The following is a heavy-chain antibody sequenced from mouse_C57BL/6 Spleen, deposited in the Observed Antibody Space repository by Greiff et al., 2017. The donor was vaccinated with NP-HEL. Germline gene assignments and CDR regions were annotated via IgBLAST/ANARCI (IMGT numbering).Heavy chain of an antibody. D-gene: IGHD2-1*01. V-gene: IGHV1-50*01. CDR2: IDPSDSYT. CDR1: GYTFTSYW. CDR3: ARNYYYGTTEGFAY. J-gene: IGHJ3*01. Sequence: VQLQQSGAELVKPGASVKLSCKASGYTFTSYWMQWVKQRPGQGLEWIGEIDPSDSYTNYNQKFKGKATLTVDTSSSTAYMQLSSLTSEDSAVYYRARNYYYGTTEGFAYWGQGTLVTVSA.